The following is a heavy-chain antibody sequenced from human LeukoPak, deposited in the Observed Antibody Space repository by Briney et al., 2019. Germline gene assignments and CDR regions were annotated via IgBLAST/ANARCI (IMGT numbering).Heavy chain of an antibody. V-gene: IGHV3-74*01. CDR1: GFTFSSYFW. J-gene: IGHJ4*02. D-gene: IGHD4-23*01. Sequence: PGGSLGLSCAASGFTFSSYFWMHWVRQAPGKGLVWVSRIKSDGSSSTHADSVKGRFTISRDNAKNSLYLQMNSLRAEDTAVYYCVRDLDLGGYSSFEYWGQGTLVTVSS. CDR3: VRDLDLGGYSSFEY. CDR2: IKSDGSSS.